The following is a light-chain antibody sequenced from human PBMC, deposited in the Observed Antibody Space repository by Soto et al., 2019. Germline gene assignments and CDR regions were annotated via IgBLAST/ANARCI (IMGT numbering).Light chain of an antibody. V-gene: IGKV1-5*03. CDR1: QSISTW. CDR2: KAS. CDR3: QQYNSYSE. Sequence: DIQMTQSPSILSASVGDRVTITCRASQSISTWLAWYQQKPGKAPKLLIYKASSLESGVPSRFSGSGSGTEFTLTISSLQPDDFATYYCQQYNSYSEFGQGTKVEI. J-gene: IGKJ1*01.